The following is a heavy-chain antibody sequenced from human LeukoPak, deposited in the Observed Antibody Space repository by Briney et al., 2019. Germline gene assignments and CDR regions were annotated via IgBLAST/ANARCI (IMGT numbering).Heavy chain of an antibody. CDR1: GGSISSGCYY. CDR2: IYTSGST. Sequence: SQTLSLTCAVSGGSISSGCYYWSWIRQPAGKGLEWIGRIYTSGSTNYNPSLNSRVTISVDTSNNQFSLKLSSVTAADTAVYYCARHGGSGLDWFDPWGQGTLVTVSS. J-gene: IGHJ5*02. D-gene: IGHD3-10*01. V-gene: IGHV4-61*02. CDR3: ARHGGSGLDWFDP.